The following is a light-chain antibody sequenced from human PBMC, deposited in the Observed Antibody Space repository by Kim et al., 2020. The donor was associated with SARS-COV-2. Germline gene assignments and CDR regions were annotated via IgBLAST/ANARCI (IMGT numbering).Light chain of an antibody. J-gene: IGKJ2*01. Sequence: DIQMTQSPSSLSASVGDRVTITCRPSQGIGNNLAWFQQKPGKAPKCLIYLASSLQSGVPSRFSGSASGTDFTLSISSLQPEDFATYYCQRYKKFPYPFGQGTKLEI. CDR3: QRYKKFPYP. CDR1: QGIGNN. V-gene: IGKV1-16*01. CDR2: LAS.